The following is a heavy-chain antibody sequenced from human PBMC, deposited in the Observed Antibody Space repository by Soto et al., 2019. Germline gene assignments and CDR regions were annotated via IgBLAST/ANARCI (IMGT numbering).Heavy chain of an antibody. J-gene: IGHJ4*02. V-gene: IGHV4-31*03. CDR2: IYYSGST. CDR1: GGSISSGGYY. D-gene: IGHD6-6*01. CDR3: ARSPYSSSYIDY. Sequence: QVQLQESGPGLVKPSQTLPLTCTVSGGSISSGGYYWSWIRQHPGKGLEWIGYIYYSGSTYYNPSLKSRVTISVDTSKNQFSLKLRSVTDADTAVYYCARSPYSSSYIDYWGQGTLVTFSS.